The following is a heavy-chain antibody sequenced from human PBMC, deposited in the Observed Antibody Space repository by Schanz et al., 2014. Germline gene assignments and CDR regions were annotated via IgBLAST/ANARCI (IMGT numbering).Heavy chain of an antibody. D-gene: IGHD3-10*01. Sequence: EQLVESGGGLVQPGGSLRLSCAASGFTLSNSDMHWVRQGTGKGLEWVSTIGYLGDTYYPDSVKGRFTVSRDSGQNSLYLQMNSLRDEDTAVYYCARDFDDRRGYGSGYCLGYCMDVWGQGTTVTVSS. V-gene: IGHV3-13*01. CDR3: ARDFDDRRGYGSGYCLGYCMDV. CDR1: GFTLSNSD. J-gene: IGHJ6*02. CDR2: IGYLGDT.